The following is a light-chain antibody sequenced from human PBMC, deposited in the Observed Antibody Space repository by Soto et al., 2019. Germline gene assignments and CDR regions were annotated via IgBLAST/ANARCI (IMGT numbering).Light chain of an antibody. CDR3: SSYAGSSSGL. J-gene: IGLJ3*02. Sequence: SALTQPPSASGSPGQSVTISCTGTSSDVGGYNSVSWYHQHPVKAPKLMIYEVIKRPSGVPDRFSGSKSCNTASLTVSGLQAEDEADYYCSSYAGSSSGLFGGGTKLTVL. CDR2: EVI. V-gene: IGLV2-8*01. CDR1: SSDVGGYNS.